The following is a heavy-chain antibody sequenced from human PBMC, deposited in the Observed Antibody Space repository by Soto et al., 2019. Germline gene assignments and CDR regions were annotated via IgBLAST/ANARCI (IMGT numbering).Heavy chain of an antibody. V-gene: IGHV4-59*08. CDR3: ARRGLAARRNYMDV. D-gene: IGHD6-6*01. J-gene: IGHJ6*03. CDR1: GDSVTSHY. Sequence: SETLSLTCSFSGDSVTSHYLTWIRQSPEKGLGWIGYMHYTGSSHYNPSLKSRVTISVDTSKNQFSLKLSSVTAADTAVYYCARRGLAARRNYMDVWGKGTTVTVSS. CDR2: MHYTGSS.